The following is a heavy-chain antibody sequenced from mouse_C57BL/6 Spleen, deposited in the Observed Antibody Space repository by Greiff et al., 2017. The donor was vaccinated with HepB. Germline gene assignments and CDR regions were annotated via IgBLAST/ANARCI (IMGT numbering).Heavy chain of an antibody. CDR1: GFSFNTYA. V-gene: IGHV10-1*01. CDR3: VRPSNWDDGDWYFDV. Sequence: EVQRMESGGGLVQPKGSLKLSCAASGFSFNTYAMNWVRQAPGKGLEWVARIRSKSNNYATYYADSVKDRFTISRDDSESMLYLQMNNLKTEDTAMYYCVRPSNWDDGDWYFDVWGTGTTVTVSS. D-gene: IGHD4-1*02. J-gene: IGHJ1*03. CDR2: IRSKSNNYAT.